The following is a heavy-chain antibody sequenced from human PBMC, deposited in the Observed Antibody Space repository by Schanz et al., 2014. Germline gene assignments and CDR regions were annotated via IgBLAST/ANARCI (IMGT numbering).Heavy chain of an antibody. Sequence: EVQLLESGGGLVQPEGSLRLSCAASGFTFSSYSMNWVRQAPGKGLEWVSYISSSSSTRYYADSVKGRFTISRDNAKNSLFLQMNSLRAEDTAVYYCLAPDYGMDVWGKGTTVTVSS. CDR3: LAPDYGMDV. J-gene: IGHJ6*04. CDR2: ISSSSSTR. CDR1: GFTFSSYS. V-gene: IGHV3-48*01.